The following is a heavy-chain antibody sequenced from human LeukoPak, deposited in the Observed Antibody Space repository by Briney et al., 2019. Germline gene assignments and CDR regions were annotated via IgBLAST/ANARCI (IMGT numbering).Heavy chain of an antibody. CDR2: TYYRSKWYN. D-gene: IGHD6-19*01. CDR3: ARDRPSGWSTRGGENWFDP. V-gene: IGHV6-1*01. Sequence: SQTLSLTCAISGDSVSSNSAAWSWIRQSPSRGLEWLGRTYYRSKWYNDYAVSVKSRITINPDTSKNQFSLQLNSVTPEDTAVYYCARDRPSGWSTRGGENWFDPWGQGTLVTVSS. J-gene: IGHJ5*02. CDR1: GDSVSSNSAA.